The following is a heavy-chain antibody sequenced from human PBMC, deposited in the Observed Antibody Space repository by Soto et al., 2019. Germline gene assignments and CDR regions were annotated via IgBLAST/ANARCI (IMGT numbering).Heavy chain of an antibody. CDR2: INAGNGNT. CDR1: GYTFTSYA. Sequence: QVQLVQSGAEVKKPGASVKVSCKASGYTFTSYAIHWVRQAPGQRLEWMGWINAGNGNTKYSPKFQDRVTITRDTSASTAYMELSSLISEDTAVYYSARDLCGWPDYWGQGTLVTVSS. J-gene: IGHJ4*02. CDR3: ARDLCGWPDY. V-gene: IGHV1-3*01. D-gene: IGHD6-19*01.